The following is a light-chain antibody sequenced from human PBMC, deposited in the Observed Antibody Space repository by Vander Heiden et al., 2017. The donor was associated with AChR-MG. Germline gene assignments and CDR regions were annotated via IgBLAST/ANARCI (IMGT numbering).Light chain of an antibody. Sequence: SYVLTQTPSVSVAPGTTARITCGGNNIGSKHVHWFKQKPGQAPVLVMSYNDDRPSGIPGRFSGSNSGDTATLTISRVEAGDEADYYCQVWDDSTDQAVFGGGTQLTAL. CDR1: NIGSKH. CDR3: QVWDDSTDQAV. V-gene: IGLV3-21*04. CDR2: YND. J-gene: IGLJ7*02.